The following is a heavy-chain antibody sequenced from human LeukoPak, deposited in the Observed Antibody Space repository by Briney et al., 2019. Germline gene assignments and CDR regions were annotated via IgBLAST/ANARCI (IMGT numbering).Heavy chain of an antibody. D-gene: IGHD3-10*01. CDR1: GFTFSSYG. J-gene: IGHJ4*02. CDR2: ISYDGSNK. CDR3: AKCSWRTMVREAPDY. Sequence: PGGSLRLSCAASGFTFSSYGMHWVRQAPGKGLEWVAVISYDGSNKYYADSVKGRFTISRDNSKNTLYLQMNSLRAEDTAVYYCAKCSWRTMVREAPDYWGQGTLVTVSS. V-gene: IGHV3-30*18.